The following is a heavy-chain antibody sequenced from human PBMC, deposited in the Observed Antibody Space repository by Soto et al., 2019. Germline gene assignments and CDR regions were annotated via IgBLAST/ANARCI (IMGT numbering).Heavy chain of an antibody. D-gene: IGHD2-21*02. V-gene: IGHV1-3*01. J-gene: IGHJ4*02. Sequence: ASVKVSCKASGYTFTSYAIHWLRQAPGQRLEWMGWINAGNDNTKYSRNFQGRVTITRDTSASTAYMELSSLRSEDTAVYYCARGFCGGGDCCSYNDYWGQGALVTV. CDR2: INAGNDNT. CDR1: GYTFTSYA. CDR3: ARGFCGGGDCCSYNDY.